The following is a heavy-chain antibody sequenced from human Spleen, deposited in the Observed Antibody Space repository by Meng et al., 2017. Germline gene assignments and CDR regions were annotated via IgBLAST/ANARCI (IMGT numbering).Heavy chain of an antibody. V-gene: IGHV3-9*01. CDR3: ARGGRRDAFDI. D-gene: IGHD3-16*01. Sequence: SLKISCAASGFTFDDYAMHWVRQVPGKGLEWVSGISWNSGTLDYADSVKGRFTLSRDNAKHSLYLQMNSLRAEDTALYYCARGGRRDAFDIWGQGTMVTVSS. J-gene: IGHJ3*02. CDR1: GFTFDDYA. CDR2: ISWNSGTL.